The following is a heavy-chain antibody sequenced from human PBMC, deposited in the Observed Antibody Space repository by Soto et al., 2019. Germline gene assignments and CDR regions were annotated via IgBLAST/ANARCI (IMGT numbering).Heavy chain of an antibody. Sequence: SVKVSCKASGGTFSSYAISWVRQAPGQGLEWMGGIIPIFGTANYAQKFQGRVTITADESTSTAYMELSSLRSEDTAVYYCARDLNQYFYDSSGYQGGDAYYIWGQRTMVTVSS. D-gene: IGHD3-22*01. J-gene: IGHJ3*02. CDR2: IIPIFGTA. V-gene: IGHV1-69*13. CDR3: ARDLNQYFYDSSGYQGGDAYYI. CDR1: GGTFSSYA.